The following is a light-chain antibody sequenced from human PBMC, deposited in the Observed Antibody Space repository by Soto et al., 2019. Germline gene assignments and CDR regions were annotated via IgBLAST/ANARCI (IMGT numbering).Light chain of an antibody. CDR2: VDS. CDR3: LQSLQTPWT. CDR1: QSLLHSNGYNY. V-gene: IGKV2-28*01. J-gene: IGKJ1*01. Sequence: EIVMTQSPLSLPVIPGEPASISCRSSQSLLHSNGYNYLELYMQKPGPSPQLLIHVDSDRASGVTDRFSGSGSGTDFTLKISRVEAEDVGVYYCLQSLQTPWTFGQGTKVEIK.